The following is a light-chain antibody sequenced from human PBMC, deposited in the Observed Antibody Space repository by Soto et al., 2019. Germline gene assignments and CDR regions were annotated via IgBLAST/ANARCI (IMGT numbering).Light chain of an antibody. CDR1: QSVHNR. J-gene: IGKJ5*01. CDR3: QQYNNWPET. Sequence: EIVMTQSPATLSVSQGGRATLACRSSQSVHNRLAWYYQQPGQAPGLLVYGAFTRATGIPARFSGSGSGTEFTLTVSSLQSEDFAVYYCQQYNNWPETFGQGTRLEIK. V-gene: IGKV3-15*01. CDR2: GAF.